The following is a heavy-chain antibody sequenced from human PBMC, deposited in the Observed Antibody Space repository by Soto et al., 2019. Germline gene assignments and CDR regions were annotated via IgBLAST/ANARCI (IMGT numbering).Heavy chain of an antibody. CDR1: GFTFSTYY. Sequence: GGALRVSCSASGFTFSTYYMGWVRQAPGKGLEWVANIKQDGSVKNYVDSVKGRFTVSRDNAKNSLYLQMNSLRAEDTATYYCARDRRPSLYYGLSVWGQGTTVTVSS. CDR3: ARDRRPSLYYGLSV. V-gene: IGHV3-7*05. J-gene: IGHJ6*02. D-gene: IGHD2-2*01. CDR2: IKQDGSVK.